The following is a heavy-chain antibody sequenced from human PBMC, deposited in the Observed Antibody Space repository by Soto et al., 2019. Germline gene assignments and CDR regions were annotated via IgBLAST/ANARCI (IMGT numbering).Heavy chain of an antibody. CDR2: ISYDGSNK. Sequence: GGSLRLSCAASGFTFSSYGMHWVRQAPGKGLEWVAVISYDGSNKYYADSVKGRFTISRDNSKNTLYLQMNSLRAEDTAVYYCAKTISLRFSDAFDIWGQGTMVTVSS. CDR3: AKTISLRFSDAFDI. V-gene: IGHV3-30*18. D-gene: IGHD3-3*01. J-gene: IGHJ3*02. CDR1: GFTFSSYG.